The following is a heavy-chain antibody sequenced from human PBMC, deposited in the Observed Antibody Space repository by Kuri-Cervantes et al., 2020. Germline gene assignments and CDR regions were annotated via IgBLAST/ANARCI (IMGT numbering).Heavy chain of an antibody. Sequence: GESLKISCAASGFTFSDYYMSWIRQAPGKGLEWVSSISSSSSYIYYADSVKGRFTISRDNAKNSLYLQMNSLRAEDTAVYYCARDAVARPGEFDYWGQGTLVTVSS. V-gene: IGHV3-11*06. CDR2: ISSSSSYI. CDR1: GFTFSDYY. CDR3: ARDAVARPGEFDY. J-gene: IGHJ4*02. D-gene: IGHD3-10*01.